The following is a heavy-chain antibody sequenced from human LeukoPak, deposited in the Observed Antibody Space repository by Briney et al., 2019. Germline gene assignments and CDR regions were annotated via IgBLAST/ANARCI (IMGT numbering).Heavy chain of an antibody. Sequence: ASVKVSCKASGYTFTSYYMHWVRQAPGQGLEWMGIINPSGGSTSYAQKFQGRVTMTRDTSTSTVYMELSSLRSEDTAVYYCARVEVLSYYYYGMDVWGQGTTVTVSS. CDR2: INPSGGST. J-gene: IGHJ6*02. D-gene: IGHD2/OR15-2a*01. V-gene: IGHV1-46*01. CDR3: ARVEVLSYYYYGMDV. CDR1: GYTFTSYY.